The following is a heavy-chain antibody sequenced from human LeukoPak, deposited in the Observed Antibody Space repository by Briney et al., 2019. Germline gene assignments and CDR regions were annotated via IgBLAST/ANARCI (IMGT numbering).Heavy chain of an antibody. CDR1: GFTFSGYT. D-gene: IGHD5/OR15-5a*01. CDR2: ITSSGTYI. J-gene: IGHJ4*02. V-gene: IGHV3-21*01. CDR3: ARDSVRHLDY. Sequence: GGSLRLSCVASGFTFSGYTMNWVRQAPGKGLEWVASITSSGTYIYHADSVRGRFTISRDNAKNSLFLQMNSLRAEDTAVYYCARDSVRHLDYWGQGTLVTVSS.